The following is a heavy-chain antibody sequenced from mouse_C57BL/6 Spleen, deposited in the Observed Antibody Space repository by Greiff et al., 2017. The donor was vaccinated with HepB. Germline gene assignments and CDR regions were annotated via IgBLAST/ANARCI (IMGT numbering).Heavy chain of an antibody. D-gene: IGHD1-1*01. CDR2: IYPGDGDT. CDR1: GYAFSSSW. Sequence: VQLQQSGPELVKPGASVKISCKASGYAFSSSWMNWVKQRPGKGLEWIGRIYPGDGDTNYNGKFKGKATLTADKSSSTAYMQLSSLTSEDSAVYFCARSVGYYGSRFAYWGQVTLVTVSA. CDR3: ARSVGYYGSRFAY. J-gene: IGHJ3*01. V-gene: IGHV1-82*01.